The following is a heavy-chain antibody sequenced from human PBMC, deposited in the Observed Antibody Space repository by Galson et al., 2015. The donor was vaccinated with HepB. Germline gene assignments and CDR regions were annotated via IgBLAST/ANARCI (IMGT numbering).Heavy chain of an antibody. V-gene: IGHV1-69*02. J-gene: IGHJ4*02. CDR2: IIPMLGIA. CDR1: GGTFSSYS. CDR3: AAPDRIAVAGNNDFDY. D-gene: IGHD6-19*01. Sequence: SVKVSCKASGGTFSSYSVSWVRQAPGQGLEWMGRIIPMLGIANYAQKFQGRVTITADKSTSTAYMELSSLRSEDTAVFYCAAPDRIAVAGNNDFDYWGQGTLVTVSS.